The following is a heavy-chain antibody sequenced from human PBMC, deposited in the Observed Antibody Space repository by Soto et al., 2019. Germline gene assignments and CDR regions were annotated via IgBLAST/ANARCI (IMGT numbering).Heavy chain of an antibody. CDR3: VRGPEDYVWGSYFYYYGMDV. CDR1: GYTFSGYH. D-gene: IGHD3-16*01. J-gene: IGHJ6*02. Sequence: VASVKVSCKASGYTFSGYHMHWVRQAPGQGPEWMGWINPNSGGTNYAQKFQGRVTVSRDTSISTAYMDLIRLTSDDTAVYYCVRGPEDYVWGSYFYYYGMDVWGQGTTATVSS. CDR2: INPNSGGT. V-gene: IGHV1-2*02.